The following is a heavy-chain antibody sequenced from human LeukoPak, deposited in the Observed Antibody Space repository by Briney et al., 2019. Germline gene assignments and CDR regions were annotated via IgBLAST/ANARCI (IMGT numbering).Heavy chain of an antibody. J-gene: IGHJ6*04. D-gene: IGHD2-2*01. CDR3: ARGDIVVVPAAIEYYYYYGMDV. CDR2: ISYDGSNK. Sequence: GGSLRLSCAASGFTFSSYAMHWVRQAPGKGLEWVAVISYDGSNKYYADSVKGRFTISRDNSKNTLYLQMNSLRAEDTAVYYCARGDIVVVPAAIEYYYYYGMDVWGKGTTVTVSS. V-gene: IGHV3-30*04. CDR1: GFTFSSYA.